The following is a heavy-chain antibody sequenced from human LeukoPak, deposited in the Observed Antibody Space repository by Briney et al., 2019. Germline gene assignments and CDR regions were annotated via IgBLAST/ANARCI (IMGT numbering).Heavy chain of an antibody. D-gene: IGHD3-10*01. CDR3: AREGAMVRGYY. CDR2: MNHSGST. V-gene: IGHV4-34*01. CDR1: GGSFSGYY. J-gene: IGHJ4*02. Sequence: SETLSLTCAVYGGSFSGYYWSWIRQPPGKGLEWIGEMNHSGSTNYNPSLKSRVTISVDTSKNQFSLKLSSVTAADTAVYYCAREGAMVRGYYWGQGTLVTVSS.